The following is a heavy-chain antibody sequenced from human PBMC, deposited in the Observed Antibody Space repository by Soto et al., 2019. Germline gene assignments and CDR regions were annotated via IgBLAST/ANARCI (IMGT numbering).Heavy chain of an antibody. CDR3: ARDGYTVTPNYYYGMAV. Sequence: SDTLSLTCTVSGGSISSDYWSWIRQPPGKGLEWIGYIYYSGSTNYNPSLKSRVTISVDTSKNQFSLKLSSVTAADTAVYYCARDGYTVTPNYYYGMAVWAQGTTVTVSS. V-gene: IGHV4-59*01. J-gene: IGHJ6*02. CDR1: GGSISSDY. CDR2: IYYSGST. D-gene: IGHD4-4*01.